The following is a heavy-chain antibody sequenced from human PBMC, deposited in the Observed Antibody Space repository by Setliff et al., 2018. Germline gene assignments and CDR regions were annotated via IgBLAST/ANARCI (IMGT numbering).Heavy chain of an antibody. D-gene: IGHD2-2*01. V-gene: IGHV1-18*01. Sequence: ASVKVSCTASGYTFSNFGFSWVRQAPGQGLEWMGWISAYNGNTNYAQRLRGRVTMTTDTSTNTAYMELRSLTSDDTAIYYCVRDRHSFVVPPEEAWFDPWGQGTLVTVSS. CDR2: ISAYNGNT. CDR1: GYTFSNFG. CDR3: VRDRHSFVVPPEEAWFDP. J-gene: IGHJ5*02.